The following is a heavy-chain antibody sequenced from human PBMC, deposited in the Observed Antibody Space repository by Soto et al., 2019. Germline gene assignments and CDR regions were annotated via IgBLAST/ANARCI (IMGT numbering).Heavy chain of an antibody. J-gene: IGHJ6*02. CDR3: AAELGFGKLSVV. Sequence: QVQVVQSGVEVRRPGSSVKVSCKASGDTFKNYVISWVRQALGQGLEWMGGIIPLFGTTDFAQRVQGRLTITTDESTTTAYMELSRLRSEDTATYYCAAELGFGKLSVVWGQGTTVIVSS. D-gene: IGHD3-10*01. CDR2: IIPLFGTT. CDR1: GDTFKNYV. V-gene: IGHV1-69*01.